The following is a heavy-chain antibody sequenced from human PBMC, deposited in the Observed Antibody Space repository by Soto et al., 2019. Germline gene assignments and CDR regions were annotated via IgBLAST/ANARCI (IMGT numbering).Heavy chain of an antibody. J-gene: IGHJ6*02. CDR3: ARAMYYYDSSGYYPDGTTGYYAMDV. Sequence: SETLFLTCAVYGWSFSGYYWSWIRQPPGKGLEWFGEINHSGSTNYNPSLKSRVTISVDTSKNQFSLKLSAVTVADTAVYYCARAMYYYDSSGYYPDGTTGYYAMDVWGQGTTVT. CDR2: INHSGST. V-gene: IGHV4-34*01. D-gene: IGHD3-22*01. CDR1: GWSFSGYY.